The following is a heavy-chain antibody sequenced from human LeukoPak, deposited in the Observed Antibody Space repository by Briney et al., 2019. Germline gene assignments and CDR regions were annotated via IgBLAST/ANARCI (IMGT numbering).Heavy chain of an antibody. V-gene: IGHV4-61*02. D-gene: IGHD2-21*01. CDR1: GGSISIGSYY. Sequence: SETLSLTCTVSGGSISIGSYYWSWIRQPAGKGLEWIGRIYAGGNTNYNPSHYSPSLKSRVIISIDTSKSQFSLNLTSVTAADTAVYYCAKEFPGGGESGIFDYWGQGTLVTVSS. CDR3: AKEFPGGGESGIFDY. CDR2: IYAGGNT. J-gene: IGHJ4*02.